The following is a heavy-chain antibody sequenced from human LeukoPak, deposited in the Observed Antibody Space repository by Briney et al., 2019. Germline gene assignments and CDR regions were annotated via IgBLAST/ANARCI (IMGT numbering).Heavy chain of an antibody. CDR2: ISYDGSNK. CDR3: AKDRGYSYGYFDY. Sequence: PGRYLRLSCAASGFTFSSYGMHWVRQAPGKGLEWVAVISYDGSNKYYADSVKGRFTISRDNSKNTLYLQMNSLRAEDTAVYYCAKDRGYSYGYFDYWGQGTLVTVSS. D-gene: IGHD5-18*01. V-gene: IGHV3-30*18. CDR1: GFTFSSYG. J-gene: IGHJ4*02.